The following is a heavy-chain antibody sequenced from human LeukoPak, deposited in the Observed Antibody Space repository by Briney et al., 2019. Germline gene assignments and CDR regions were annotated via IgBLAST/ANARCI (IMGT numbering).Heavy chain of an antibody. CDR1: GLTFDDYA. J-gene: IGHJ3*02. V-gene: IGHV3-9*01. Sequence: PGGSLRLSCAASGLTFDDYAMHWVRQAPGKGLEWVSGISWNGGSIGYADSMKGRFTISRDNAKNSLYLQMNSLRAEGTALYYCAKSGSSGYYPPTSFIWGQGTMVTVSS. D-gene: IGHD3-22*01. CDR3: AKSGSSGYYPPTSFI. CDR2: ISWNGGSI.